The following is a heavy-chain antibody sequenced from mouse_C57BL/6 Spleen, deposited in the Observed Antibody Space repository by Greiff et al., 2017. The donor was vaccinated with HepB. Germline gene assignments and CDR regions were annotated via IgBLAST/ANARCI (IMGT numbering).Heavy chain of an antibody. CDR1: GFSLTSYG. J-gene: IGHJ4*01. Sequence: VQRVESGPGLVQPSQSLSITCTVSGFSLTSYGVHWVRQSPGKGLEWLGVIWSGGSTDYNAAFISRLSISKDNSKSQVFFKMNSLQADDTAIYYCARNNDYDFYAMDYWGQGTSVTVSS. V-gene: IGHV2-2*01. D-gene: IGHD2-4*01. CDR2: IWSGGST. CDR3: ARNNDYDFYAMDY.